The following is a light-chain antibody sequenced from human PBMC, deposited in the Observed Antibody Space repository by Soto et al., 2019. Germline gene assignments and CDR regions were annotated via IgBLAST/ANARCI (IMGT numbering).Light chain of an antibody. CDR3: SSYTSSSTLVV. CDR1: SSGVGGYNY. J-gene: IGLJ2*01. Sequence: QSALTQPASVSGSPGQSITTSCTGTSSGVGGYNYVSWYQQHPGKAPKLMIYDVSNRPSGVSNRFSGSKSGNTASLTISGLQAEDEADYYCSSYTSSSTLVVFGGGTKLTVL. CDR2: DVS. V-gene: IGLV2-14*01.